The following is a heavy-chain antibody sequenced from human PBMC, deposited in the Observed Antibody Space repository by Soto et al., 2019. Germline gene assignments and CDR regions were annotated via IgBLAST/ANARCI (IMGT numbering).Heavy chain of an antibody. V-gene: IGHV3-15*07. Sequence: PGGSLRLSCAASGFTFSSAWMNWVRQAPGKGLEWVGRIKSKVDGGTTDYAAPVKGRFTISRDDSRDTLYLQMNSLKTEDTAVYYCTTYLWLTTVLLHGGYWGQGALVTVSS. D-gene: IGHD4-17*01. J-gene: IGHJ4*02. CDR2: IKSKVDGGTT. CDR3: TTYLWLTTVLLHGGY. CDR1: GFTFSSAW.